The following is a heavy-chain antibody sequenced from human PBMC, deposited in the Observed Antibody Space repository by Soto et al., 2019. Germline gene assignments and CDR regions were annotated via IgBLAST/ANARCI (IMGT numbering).Heavy chain of an antibody. CDR3: AKDVYFDSYYFDQ. CDR2: ISHDGRQK. Sequence: GGSLRLSCSASRFTVSSHAMHWVRQAPGKGLEWVAVISHDGRQKHYVDSVKGRFTLSRDESDNTVYLQMNSLRPEDTAVYYCAKDVYFDSYYFDQWGQGTLVTVSS. D-gene: IGHD3-9*01. J-gene: IGHJ4*02. CDR1: RFTVSSHA. V-gene: IGHV3-30*04.